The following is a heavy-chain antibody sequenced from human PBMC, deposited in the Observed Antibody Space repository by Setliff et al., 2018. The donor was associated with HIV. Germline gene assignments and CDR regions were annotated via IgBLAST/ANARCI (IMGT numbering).Heavy chain of an antibody. D-gene: IGHD4-4*01. J-gene: IGHJ3*02. CDR2: ISSSGGTI. CDR3: VRDLTTIVTRKVFDI. V-gene: IGHV3-48*01. Sequence: GGSLRLSCVASKFIFSSYSMSWVRQAPGKGLEWVSYISSSGGTIYYADSVKGRSTISRDNSKNTLYVQMNSLRADDTAVYYCVRDLTTIVTRKVFDIWGQGTMVTVSS. CDR1: KFIFSSYS.